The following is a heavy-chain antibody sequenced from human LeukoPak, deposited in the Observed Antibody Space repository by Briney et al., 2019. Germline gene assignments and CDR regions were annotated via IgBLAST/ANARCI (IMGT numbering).Heavy chain of an antibody. CDR1: RFTFNSYA. Sequence: GGSLRLSFAASRFTFNSYAMSWVRQAPGKGLEWVSVIGGSNGITFYVGSVKGRFTISRDNSKDTLYLQMNSLGAEDTAVYYCARNENSGWGYFDYWGQGTLVTVSS. D-gene: IGHD5-12*01. CDR3: ARNENSGWGYFDY. J-gene: IGHJ4*02. V-gene: IGHV3-23*01. CDR2: IGGSNGIT.